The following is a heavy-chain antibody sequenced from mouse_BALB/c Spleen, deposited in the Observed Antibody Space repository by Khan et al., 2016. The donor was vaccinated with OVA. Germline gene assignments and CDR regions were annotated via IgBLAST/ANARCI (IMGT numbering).Heavy chain of an antibody. V-gene: IGHV1-4*01. D-gene: IGHD2-14*01. CDR3: VRDGAYHRNDGWFAY. CDR2: INPSNGYT. J-gene: IGHJ3*01. Sequence: QVQLKQSGAELARPGASVKMSCKASGYTFTSYTIHWIKVRPGQGLEWIGYINPSNGYTNYNQKFKDKATLTADKSSTTAFMQLSSLTSDESAVYYGVRDGAYHRNDGWFAYWGQGTLVTVSA. CDR1: GYTFTSYT.